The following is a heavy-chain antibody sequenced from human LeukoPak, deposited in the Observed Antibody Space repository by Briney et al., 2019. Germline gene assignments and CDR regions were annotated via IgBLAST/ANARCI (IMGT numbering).Heavy chain of an antibody. CDR1: GFTFGDYA. CDR2: IKQDGSEK. D-gene: IGHD6-13*01. J-gene: IGHJ5*02. CDR3: ARTRAAAGYSSFWFDP. V-gene: IGHV3-7*01. Sequence: PAGGSLRLSCTASGFTFGDYAMSWVRQAPGKGLEWVANIKQDGSEKYYVDSVKGRFTISRDNSKNTLYLQMNSLRTEDTAVYYCARTRAAAGYSSFWFDPWGQGTLVTVSS.